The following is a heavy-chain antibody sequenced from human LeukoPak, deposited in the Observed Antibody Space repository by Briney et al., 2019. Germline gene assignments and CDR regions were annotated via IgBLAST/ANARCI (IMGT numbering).Heavy chain of an antibody. Sequence: PGGSLRLSCAASGFTFSSYWMSWVRQAPGKGLEWVANIKQDGSEKYYVDSVKGRFTISRDNAKNSLYLQMNSLRAEDTAVYYCAGFSRRNNFDYWGQGTLVTVSS. CDR1: GFTFSSYW. CDR2: IKQDGSEK. D-gene: IGHD2-2*01. CDR3: AGFSRRNNFDY. V-gene: IGHV3-7*01. J-gene: IGHJ4*02.